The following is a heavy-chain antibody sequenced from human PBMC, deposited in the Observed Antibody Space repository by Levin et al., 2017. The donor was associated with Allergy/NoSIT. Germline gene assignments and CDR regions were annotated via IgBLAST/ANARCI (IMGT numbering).Heavy chain of an antibody. CDR2: IYYSGST. J-gene: IGHJ6*02. CDR1: GGSISSGGYY. Sequence: SETLSLTCTVSGGSISSGGYYWSWIRQHPGKGLEWIGYIYYSGSTYYNPSLKSRVTISVDTSKNQFSLKLSSVTAADTAVYYCARDYITMVRGVIITPSNGMDVWGQGTTVTVSS. D-gene: IGHD3-10*01. V-gene: IGHV4-31*03. CDR3: ARDYITMVRGVIITPSNGMDV.